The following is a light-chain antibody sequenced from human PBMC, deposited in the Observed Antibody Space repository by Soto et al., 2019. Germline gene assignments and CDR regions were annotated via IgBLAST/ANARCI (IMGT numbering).Light chain of an antibody. J-gene: IGKJ3*01. CDR1: QSISHY. CDR3: QQSYSTLFT. CDR2: AAS. V-gene: IGKV1-39*01. Sequence: DIQMTQSPSSLSASVGDGVTITCRASQSISHYLNWYQQKPGKAPKLLIYAASSLQSGVPSRFSGSGSGTDFTLTISSLHPEDFATYYCQQSYSTLFTFGPGTKVDIK.